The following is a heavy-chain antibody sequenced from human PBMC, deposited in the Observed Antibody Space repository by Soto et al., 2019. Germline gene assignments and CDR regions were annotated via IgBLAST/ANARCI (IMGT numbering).Heavy chain of an antibody. CDR1: GITFINAW. J-gene: IGHJ4*02. CDR3: LTDPAEYETF. CDR2: IKRTANAETP. Sequence: EQQLVESGGGLVKPGESLRLSCAVSGITFINAWMSWDRQAPGKGLEWVARIKRTANAETPDYAAPVKGRFIISRDDSKNMLYLQMNNLKAEDTAIYYYLTDPAEYETFWGQGTLVTVSS. V-gene: IGHV3-15*01. D-gene: IGHD3-3*01.